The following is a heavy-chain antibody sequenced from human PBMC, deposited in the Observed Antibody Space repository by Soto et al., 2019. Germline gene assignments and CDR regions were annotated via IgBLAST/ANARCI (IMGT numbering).Heavy chain of an antibody. V-gene: IGHV1-69*02. CDR2: IIPILGIT. Sequence: QVQLVQSGAEVKKPGSSVSVSCKTSRGTLSSYTISWVRQAPGQGLEWMGRIIPILGITKYARKFQGRVTITADKSTRTAYMELSSLRSEDTAMYYCVRILYHYDSRVYSGGDYWGQGTLVTVSS. CDR1: RGTLSSYT. J-gene: IGHJ4*02. D-gene: IGHD3-22*01. CDR3: VRILYHYDSRVYSGGDY.